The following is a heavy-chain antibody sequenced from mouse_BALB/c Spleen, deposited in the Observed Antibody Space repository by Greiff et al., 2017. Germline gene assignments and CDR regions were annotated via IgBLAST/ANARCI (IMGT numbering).Heavy chain of an antibody. CDR2: IDPANGNT. J-gene: IGHJ4*01. V-gene: IGHV14-3*02. D-gene: IGHD1-2*01. CDR1: GFNIKDTY. CDR3: ARTTATRSAMDD. Sequence: EVQLVESGAELVKPGASVKLSCTASGFNIKDTYMHWVKQRPEQGLEWIGRIDPANGNTKYDPKFQGKATITADTSSNTAYLQLSSLTSEDTAVYYCARTTATRSAMDDWGQGTSVTVSS.